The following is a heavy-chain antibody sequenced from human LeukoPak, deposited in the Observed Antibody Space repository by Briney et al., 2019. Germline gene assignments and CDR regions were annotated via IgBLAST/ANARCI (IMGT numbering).Heavy chain of an antibody. D-gene: IGHD2-15*01. Sequence: GGSLRLSCVASGFTFNIYGMSWVRQAPGKGLEWVSSVGGGNDIHYADSVKGRFTGSRDDAKNTVYLQMNSLRAEDTAVYYCARDPPLYCSGGSCSYWGQGTLVTVSS. CDR3: ARDPPLYCSGGSCSY. CDR1: GFTFNIYG. J-gene: IGHJ4*02. V-gene: IGHV3-23*01. CDR2: VGGGNDI.